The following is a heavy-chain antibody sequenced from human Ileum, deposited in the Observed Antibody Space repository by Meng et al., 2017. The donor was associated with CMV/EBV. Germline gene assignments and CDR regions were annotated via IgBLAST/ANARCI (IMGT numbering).Heavy chain of an antibody. CDR2: INPNSGYT. V-gene: IGHV1-8*03. D-gene: IGHD5-18*01. CDR3: TRGRRVAPSGILRYSWFDA. Sequence: ASVKVSCKASGYTFRHYDINWVRQAAGQGLEWMGYINPNSGYTGFAQKFQGRVTISMSTSINMTYMEFSSLRSEDTAMYFCTRGRRVAPSGILRYSWFDAWGQGTLVTVSS. J-gene: IGHJ5*02. CDR1: GYTFRHYD.